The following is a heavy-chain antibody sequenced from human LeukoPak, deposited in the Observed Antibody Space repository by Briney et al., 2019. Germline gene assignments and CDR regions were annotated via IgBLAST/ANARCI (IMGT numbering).Heavy chain of an antibody. J-gene: IGHJ6*03. D-gene: IGHD6-6*01. V-gene: IGHV1-2*02. CDR1: GYTFTSYA. CDR3: ARAGAPIAARSFTGYYMDV. CDR2: INPNSGGT. Sequence: GGSVKVSCKASGYTFTSYAMNWVRQAPGQGLEWMGWINPNSGGTNYAQKFQGRVTMTRDTSISTAYMELSRLRSDDTAVYYCARAGAPIAARSFTGYYMDVWGKGTTVTVSS.